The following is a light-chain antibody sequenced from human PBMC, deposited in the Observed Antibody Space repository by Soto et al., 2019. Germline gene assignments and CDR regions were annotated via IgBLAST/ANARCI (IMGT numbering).Light chain of an antibody. V-gene: IGKV3D-15*01. J-gene: IGKJ4*01. CDR2: DVS. CDR1: QSVSSN. Sequence: EVVLTQSPGTLSLSPGERATLSCRASQSVSSNFAWYQQRPAQAPRLLIYDVSTRATGVPTRFSGSGSGTEFTLTISSLQSEDFAVYYCQQYHDWPRTVGGGTKVDSK. CDR3: QQYHDWPRT.